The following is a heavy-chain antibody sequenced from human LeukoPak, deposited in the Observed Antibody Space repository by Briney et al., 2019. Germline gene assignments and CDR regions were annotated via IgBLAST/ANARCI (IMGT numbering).Heavy chain of an antibody. Sequence: ASVKVSCKASGYTFTSYYMHWVRRAPGQGLEWMGIINPSGGSTNYAQKFQGRVTMTRDTSTSTVYMELSSLRSEDTAVYYCARKIGAPNKGFDYWGQGTLVTVSS. CDR1: GYTFTSYY. CDR2: INPSGGST. D-gene: IGHD1-26*01. J-gene: IGHJ4*02. CDR3: ARKIGAPNKGFDY. V-gene: IGHV1-46*01.